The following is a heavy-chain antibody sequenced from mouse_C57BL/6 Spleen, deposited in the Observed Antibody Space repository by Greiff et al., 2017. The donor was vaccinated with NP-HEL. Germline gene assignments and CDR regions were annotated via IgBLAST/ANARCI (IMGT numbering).Heavy chain of an antibody. V-gene: IGHV1-59*01. J-gene: IGHJ2*01. Sequence: QVQLKQPGAELVRPGTSVKLSCKASGYTFTSYWMHWVKQRPGQGLEWIGVIDPSDSYTNYNQKFKGKATLTVDTSSSTAYMQLSSLTSEDSAVYYCARRGFYSNYVGGYYFDYWGQGTTLTVSS. CDR2: IDPSDSYT. D-gene: IGHD2-5*01. CDR1: GYTFTSYW. CDR3: ARRGFYSNYVGGYYFDY.